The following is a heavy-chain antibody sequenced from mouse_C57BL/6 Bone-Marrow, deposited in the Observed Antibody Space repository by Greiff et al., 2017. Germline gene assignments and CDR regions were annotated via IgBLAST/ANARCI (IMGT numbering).Heavy chain of an antibody. CDR1: GYTFTSYG. J-gene: IGHJ2*01. CDR3: ATYGYFDY. V-gene: IGHV1-81*01. CDR2: IYPRSGNT. D-gene: IGHD1-1*01. Sequence: QVQLQQSGAELARPGASVKLSCKASGYTFTSYGISWVKQRTGQGLEWIGEIYPRSGNTYYNEKFKGKATLTADKSSSTAYMELRSLTSEDSAVYFCATYGYFDYWGRGTTLTVSS.